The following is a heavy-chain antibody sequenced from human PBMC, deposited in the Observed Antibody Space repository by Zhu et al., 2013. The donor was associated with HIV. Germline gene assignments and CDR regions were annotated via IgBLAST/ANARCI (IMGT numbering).Heavy chain of an antibody. V-gene: IGHV1-2*02. CDR3: ARDPYGSGKFDS. CDR2: INPDSGDT. J-gene: IGHJ4*02. D-gene: IGHD3-10*01. CDR1: EYTFTGYY. Sequence: QVQLVQSGAEVKKPGASVKVSCKASEYTFTGYYMHWVRQAPGQGLEWMGWINPDSGDTNYAQKFQGRVTMTRDTSISTAYMELTRLRSDDTAVYYCARDPYGSGKFDSWGQGTLVTVSS.